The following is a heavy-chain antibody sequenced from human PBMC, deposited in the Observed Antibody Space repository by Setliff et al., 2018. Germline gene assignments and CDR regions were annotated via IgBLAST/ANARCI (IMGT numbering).Heavy chain of an antibody. CDR3: AKEGAGYSSSSDRFDP. CDR2: ISGSGGST. D-gene: IGHD6-6*01. Sequence: GGSLRLSCAASGFTFSSYWMSWVRQAPGKGLEWVSAISGSGGSTYYADSVKGRFTISRDNSKNTLYLQMNSLRAEDTAVYYCAKEGAGYSSSSDRFDPWGQGTLVTVSS. CDR1: GFTFSSYW. V-gene: IGHV3-23*01. J-gene: IGHJ5*02.